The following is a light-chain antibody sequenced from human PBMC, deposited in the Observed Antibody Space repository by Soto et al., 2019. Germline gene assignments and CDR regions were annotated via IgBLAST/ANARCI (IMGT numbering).Light chain of an antibody. CDR1: QSVLFSINQKNY. Sequence: DIVLTQSPDSVAVSLGERATINCKSSQSVLFSINQKNYLAWYHQKPGQPPKLLIYWASIRESGVPTRFSGSRAGTNLTLTISSLQAEDAAVYYCQQYYTTPPTFGMGTNVDIK. CDR3: QQYYTTPPT. CDR2: WAS. V-gene: IGKV4-1*01. J-gene: IGKJ1*01.